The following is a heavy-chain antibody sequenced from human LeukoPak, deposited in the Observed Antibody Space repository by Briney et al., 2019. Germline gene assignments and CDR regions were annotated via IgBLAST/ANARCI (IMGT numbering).Heavy chain of an antibody. CDR2: VYWDDDK. CDR1: GFSLTTRGVG. D-gene: IGHD2-8*01. J-gene: IGHJ5*02. Sequence: SGPTLVKPQQTLTLTRNFSGFSLTTRGVGVGWIRQPPGKALEWLAVVYWDDDKRYSPSLKSRLTITKDTSKNQVVLTLTNMDPVDTATYYCARRMNNWFDPWGQGTLVTVSS. CDR3: ARRMNNWFDP. V-gene: IGHV2-5*02.